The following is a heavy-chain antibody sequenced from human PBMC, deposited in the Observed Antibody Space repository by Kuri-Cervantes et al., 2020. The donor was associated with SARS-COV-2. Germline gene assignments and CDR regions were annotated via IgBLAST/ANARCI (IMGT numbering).Heavy chain of an antibody. D-gene: IGHD6-6*01. V-gene: IGHV3-30*19. CDR1: GFTFSSYG. CDR2: ISYDGSNK. J-gene: IGHJ4*02. CDR3: TRGSIAGRRGIFDF. Sequence: GESLKISCAASGFTFSSYGMHWVRQAPGKGLEWVAVISYDGSNKYYADSVKGRFTISRNNSKNTLYLQMNSLRAEDTAVYYCTRGSIAGRRGIFDFWGQGTVVTVSS.